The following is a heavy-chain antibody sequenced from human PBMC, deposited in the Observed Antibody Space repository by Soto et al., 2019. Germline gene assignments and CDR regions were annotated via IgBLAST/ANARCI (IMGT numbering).Heavy chain of an antibody. CDR2: ISGSGGST. V-gene: IGHV3-23*01. CDR3: AKGATTVSYYYYYGMDV. D-gene: IGHD4-4*01. Sequence: HPGGSLRLSCAASGFTFSSYAMSWVRQAPGKGLEWVSAISGSGGSTYYADSVKGRFTISRDNSKNTLYLQMNSLRAEDTAVYYCAKGATTVSYYYYYGMDVWGQGTTVTVSS. J-gene: IGHJ6*02. CDR1: GFTFSSYA.